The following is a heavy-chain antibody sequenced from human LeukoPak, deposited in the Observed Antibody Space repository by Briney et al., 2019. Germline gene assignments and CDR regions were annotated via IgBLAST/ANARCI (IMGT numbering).Heavy chain of an antibody. CDR1: GFTFSSYG. D-gene: IGHD3-22*01. Sequence: GGSLRLSCAASGFTFSSYGMHWVRQAPGKGLEWVAVIWYDGSNKYYADSVKGRFTISRDNSKNTLYLQMNSLRAEDTAVYYCAREGAYYYDSSGYYNDYWDQGTLVTVSS. J-gene: IGHJ4*02. CDR3: AREGAYYYDSSGYYNDY. V-gene: IGHV3-33*01. CDR2: IWYDGSNK.